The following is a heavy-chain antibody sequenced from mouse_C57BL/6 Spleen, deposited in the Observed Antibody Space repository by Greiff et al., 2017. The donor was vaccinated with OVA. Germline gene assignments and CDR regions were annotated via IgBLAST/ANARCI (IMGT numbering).Heavy chain of an antibody. Sequence: VQLQQSGPELVKPGASVKMSCKASGYTFTDYNMHWVKQSHGKSLEWIGYINPNNGGTSYNQKFKGKATLTVNTSSSTAYMELRSLTSEDSAVYYCARAGIYDVQRGYYFDYWGQGTTLTVSS. CDR2: INPNNGGT. CDR3: ARAGIYDVQRGYYFDY. J-gene: IGHJ2*01. CDR1: GYTFTDYN. D-gene: IGHD2-3*01. V-gene: IGHV1-22*01.